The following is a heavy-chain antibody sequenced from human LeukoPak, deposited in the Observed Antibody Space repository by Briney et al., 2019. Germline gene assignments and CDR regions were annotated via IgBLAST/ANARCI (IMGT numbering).Heavy chain of an antibody. Sequence: SQTLSLTCTVSGGSISSGDYCWSWIRQPPGKGLEWIGYIYYSGSTYYNPSLKSRVTISADTSKNQFSLKLSSVTAADTAVYHCARQRSWYHFDYWGQGTLVTVSS. CDR2: IYYSGST. J-gene: IGHJ4*02. D-gene: IGHD6-13*01. CDR1: GGSISSGDYC. CDR3: ARQRSWYHFDY. V-gene: IGHV4-30-4*08.